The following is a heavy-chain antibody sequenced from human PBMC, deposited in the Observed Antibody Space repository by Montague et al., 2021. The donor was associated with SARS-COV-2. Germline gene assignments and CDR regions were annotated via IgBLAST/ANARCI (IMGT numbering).Heavy chain of an antibody. CDR3: ARHGGNDAFDI. Sequence: SETLSLTCTASGGSIGAYYWSWIRQPPGKGLELIGYVDNSGNTNHNPSLESRVTMSVDTSKNKFYLKLNSVTAADTAMYYCARHGGNDAFDIWGRGTMVTVPS. CDR2: VDNSGNT. D-gene: IGHD4-23*01. CDR1: GGSIGAYY. V-gene: IGHV4-59*01. J-gene: IGHJ3*02.